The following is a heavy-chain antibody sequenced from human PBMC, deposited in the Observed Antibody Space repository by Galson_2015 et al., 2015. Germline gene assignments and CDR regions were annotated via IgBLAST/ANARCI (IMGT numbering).Heavy chain of an antibody. CDR2: ISANNGHT. Sequence: SVKVSCKASGYTFTSYGISWVRQAPGQGLEWMGWISANNGHTNYAQKLQGRVTMTTDTSTRTAYMELRSLRSDDTAVYYCARGWWRVRRLGVNYYSYMGVWGKGTTVTVSS. CDR3: ARGWWRVRRLGVNYYSYMGV. V-gene: IGHV1-18*01. D-gene: IGHD2-15*01. J-gene: IGHJ6*03. CDR1: GYTFTSYG.